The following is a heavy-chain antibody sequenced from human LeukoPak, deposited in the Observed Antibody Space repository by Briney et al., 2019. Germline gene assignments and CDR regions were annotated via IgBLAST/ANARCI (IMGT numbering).Heavy chain of an antibody. CDR3: ARGPQYYDFWSGRAVAFDI. CDR2: IIPIFGTA. Sequence: SVKVSCKASGGTFSSYAISWVRQAPGQGLEWMGGIIPIFGTANYAQKFQGRVTITTDESTSTAYMELSSLRSEDTAVYYCARGPQYYDFWSGRAVAFDIWGQGTMVTVSS. D-gene: IGHD3-3*01. V-gene: IGHV1-69*05. CDR1: GGTFSSYA. J-gene: IGHJ3*02.